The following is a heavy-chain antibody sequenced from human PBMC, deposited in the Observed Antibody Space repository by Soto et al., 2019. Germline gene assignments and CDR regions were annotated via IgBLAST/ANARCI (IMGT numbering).Heavy chain of an antibody. CDR1: GFSLSTSGMC. CDR3: ARVSYSGYSSRGYYFDY. Sequence: GSGPTLVNPTQTLTLTCTFSGFSLSTSGMCVSWIRQPPGKALEWLALIDWDDDEYYSTSLKTRLTISKDTSKNQVVLTMTNMDPVDTATYYCARVSYSGYSSRGYYFDYWGQGTLVTVSS. D-gene: IGHD6-13*01. V-gene: IGHV2-70*01. J-gene: IGHJ4*02. CDR2: IDWDDDE.